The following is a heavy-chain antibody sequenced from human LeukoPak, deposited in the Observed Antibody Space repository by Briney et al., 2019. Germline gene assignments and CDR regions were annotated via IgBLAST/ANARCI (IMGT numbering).Heavy chain of an antibody. Sequence: GGSLRLSCAASGFTFSDYYMSWIRQAPGKGLEWVSYISSSSSYTNYADSVKGRFTISRGNAKNSLYPQMNSLRAEDTAVYYCARDMGSGYDPEPGTSTDYWGQGTLVTVSS. CDR3: ARDMGSGYDPEPGTSTDY. D-gene: IGHD5-12*01. V-gene: IGHV3-11*06. J-gene: IGHJ4*02. CDR1: GFTFSDYY. CDR2: ISSSSSYT.